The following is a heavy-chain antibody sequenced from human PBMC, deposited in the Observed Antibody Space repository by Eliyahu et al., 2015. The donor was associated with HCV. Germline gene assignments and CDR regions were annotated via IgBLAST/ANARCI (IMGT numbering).Heavy chain of an antibody. CDR1: GGSIRSDNW. J-gene: IGHJ6*02. CDR3: ARGGAASTGVGMDL. V-gene: IGHV4-4*02. D-gene: IGHD2-2*01. CDR2: IYHSGST. Sequence: GPGLVKPSGTLALTCAVSGGSIRSDNWWTWVRQSPEKGLEWIGEIYHSGSTNYNPSLKSRVTISVDKSKNQFSLNLNSMTAADTAVYYCARGGAASTGVGMDLWGQGTTVIVSS.